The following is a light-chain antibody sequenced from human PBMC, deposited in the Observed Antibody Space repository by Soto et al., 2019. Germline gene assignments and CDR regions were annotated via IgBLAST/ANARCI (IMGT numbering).Light chain of an antibody. V-gene: IGKV3-20*01. Sequence: EIVLTQSPGTLSLSPGERATLSCRASQSVYKNFLAWYKQKPGQAPRLLINGASNRATGIPDRFSGSGSGTDFSLTIDRLEPEDFAVYFWQQSGSSPPTFGGGTKVAIK. CDR1: QSVYKNF. CDR3: QQSGSSPPT. J-gene: IGKJ4*01. CDR2: GAS.